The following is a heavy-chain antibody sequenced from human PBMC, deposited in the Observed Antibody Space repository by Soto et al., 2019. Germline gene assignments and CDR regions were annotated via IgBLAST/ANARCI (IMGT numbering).Heavy chain of an antibody. J-gene: IGHJ2*01. CDR2: ISASGGNI. D-gene: IGHD3-16*01. V-gene: IGHV3-23*01. Sequence: EVQLLESGGGLARPGGSLRLSCVASGFIVSDYAMTWIRQAPGKGLEWVATISASGGNIEYTDSLKGRFTISRDNSKKTVYLQINGLTADDTAVHYCAKVAGGLGYFDLWGRGTLVTVSS. CDR1: GFIVSDYA. CDR3: AKVAGGLGYFDL.